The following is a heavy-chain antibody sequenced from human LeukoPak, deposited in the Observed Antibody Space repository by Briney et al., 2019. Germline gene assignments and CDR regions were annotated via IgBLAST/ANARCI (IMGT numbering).Heavy chain of an antibody. Sequence: SETLSLTCTVSGGSISSYYWSWIRQPPGKGLEWIGYIYYSGSTNYNPSLKSRVAISVDTSKNQFSLKLSSVTAADTAVYYCARLVTTVTLGAFDIWGQGTMVTVSS. CDR1: GGSISSYY. V-gene: IGHV4-59*08. CDR3: ARLVTTVTLGAFDI. J-gene: IGHJ3*02. CDR2: IYYSGST. D-gene: IGHD4-17*01.